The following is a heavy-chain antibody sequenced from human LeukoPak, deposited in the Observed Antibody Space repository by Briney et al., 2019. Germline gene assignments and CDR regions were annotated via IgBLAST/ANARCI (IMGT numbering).Heavy chain of an antibody. CDR2: IYWDDDK. Sequence: SGPTLVNPTQTLTLTCTFSGFSLSTSGVGVGWIRQPPGKALEWLALIYWDDDKRYSPSLKSRLPITKDTSKNQVVLTTTNMDPVDTATYYCAHREYSYGLFDYWGQGTLVTVSS. V-gene: IGHV2-5*02. J-gene: IGHJ4*02. CDR3: AHREYSYGLFDY. CDR1: GFSLSTSGVG. D-gene: IGHD5-18*01.